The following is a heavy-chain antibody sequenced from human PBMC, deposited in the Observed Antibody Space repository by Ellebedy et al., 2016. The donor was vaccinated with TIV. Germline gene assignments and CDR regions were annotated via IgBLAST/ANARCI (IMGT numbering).Heavy chain of an antibody. D-gene: IGHD1-1*01. J-gene: IGHJ6*03. CDR2: INTNTGNP. Sequence: ASVKVSCKASGYTFTAYPMNWVRQAPGQGLEWLGWINTNTGNPTYSQGFRGQFVFTLDTSVSTAYLEIFSLRAEDTAVYYCARDSRYNWNGWDYYHMDVWGKGTTVTVYS. CDR1: GYTFTAYP. V-gene: IGHV7-4-1*01. CDR3: ARDSRYNWNGWDYYHMDV.